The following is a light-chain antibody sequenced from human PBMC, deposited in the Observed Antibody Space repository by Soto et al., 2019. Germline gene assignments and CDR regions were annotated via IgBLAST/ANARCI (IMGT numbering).Light chain of an antibody. CDR2: EVS. J-gene: IGLJ2*01. CDR3: SSYAGSNNFVV. CDR1: SSDVGGYNY. V-gene: IGLV2-8*01. Sequence: QSVLTQPPSASGSPGQSVTISCTGTSSDVGGYNYVSWYQQHPGKAPKLMIYEVSKRPSGVPDRFSGSKSGNTASLTVSGLQAEDEAEYYCSSYAGSNNFVVFGGGTKLTDL.